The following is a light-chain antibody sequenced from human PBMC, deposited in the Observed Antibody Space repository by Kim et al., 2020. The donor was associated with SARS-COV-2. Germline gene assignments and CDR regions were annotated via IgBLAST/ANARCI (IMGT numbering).Light chain of an antibody. V-gene: IGLV3-21*01. CDR2: YDS. J-gene: IGLJ3*02. Sequence: SYELIQPPSVSVAPGKTATLTCGGDNIGRISVHWYRQRPGQAPVLVMFYDSDRPSGIPERISGSNSGNTATLTISRVEAGDEADYYCQVWDKNSAQWVFGRGTQLTVL. CDR1: NIGRIS. CDR3: QVWDKNSAQWV.